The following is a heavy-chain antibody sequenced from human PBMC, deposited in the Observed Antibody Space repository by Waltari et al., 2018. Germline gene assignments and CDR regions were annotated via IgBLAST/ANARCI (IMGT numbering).Heavy chain of an antibody. J-gene: IGHJ4*02. Sequence: EVQLVESGGGLVQPGGSLRLSCAASGFTFSSYWMSWVRPAPGKGLEWVANIKQDGSEKYYVDSVKGRLTISRDNAKNSLYLQMNSLRAEDTAVYYCARDQYSSSSALDYWGQGTLVTVSS. CDR1: GFTFSSYW. CDR3: ARDQYSSSSALDY. CDR2: IKQDGSEK. V-gene: IGHV3-7*01. D-gene: IGHD6-6*01.